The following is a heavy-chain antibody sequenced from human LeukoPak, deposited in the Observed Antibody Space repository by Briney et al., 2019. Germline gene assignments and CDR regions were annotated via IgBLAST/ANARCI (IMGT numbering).Heavy chain of an antibody. CDR1: GFTFSSYD. CDR2: IGTAGDP. CDR3: ARVWGSDAFDI. J-gene: IGHJ3*02. Sequence: GGSLRLSCAASGFTFSSYDMHWVRQATGKGLEWVSAIGTAGDPYYPGSVKGRFTISRDNAKNTLYLQMNSLRAEDTAEYYCARVWGSDAFDIWGQGTMVTVSS. D-gene: IGHD3-16*01. V-gene: IGHV3-13*05.